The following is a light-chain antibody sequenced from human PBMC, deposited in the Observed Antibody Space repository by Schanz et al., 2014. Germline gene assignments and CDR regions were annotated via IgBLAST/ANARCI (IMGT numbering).Light chain of an antibody. V-gene: IGKV3-20*01. CDR2: DAS. Sequence: DILLTQSPGTLSLSPGERATLSCRASQSVTSYLAWYQQKPGQAPRLLIYDASARATGIPDRFSGSGSGTDFTLTISRLEPEDFAVYYCQHYGSSPETFGRGTTVEIK. CDR3: QHYGSSPET. J-gene: IGKJ1*01. CDR1: QSVTSY.